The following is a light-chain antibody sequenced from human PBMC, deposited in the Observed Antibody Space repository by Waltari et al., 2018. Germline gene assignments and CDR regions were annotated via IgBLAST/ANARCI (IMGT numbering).Light chain of an antibody. CDR3: QKYVSLPAT. J-gene: IGKJ1*01. CDR2: DAS. V-gene: IGKV3-20*01. CDR1: QSVSRF. Sequence: EIVLTQSPGTLSLSPGERATLSCRASQSVSRFLAWYQQKPGQAPRLLIYDASTRATDIPGRFSGSGSGTDFSLTISRLEPEDFAVYYCQKYVSLPATFGQGTKVEIK.